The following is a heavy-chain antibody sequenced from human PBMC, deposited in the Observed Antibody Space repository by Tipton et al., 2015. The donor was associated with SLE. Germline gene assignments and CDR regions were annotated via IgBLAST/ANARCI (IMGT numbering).Heavy chain of an antibody. CDR3: AREKGITIFPRWFDP. CDR1: GGSISSYY. Sequence: LSLTCTVSGGSISSYYWSWIRQPPGKGLEWIGYIYYSGSTNYNPSLKSRVTISVDTSKNQFSLKLSSVTAADTAVYYCAREKGITIFPRWFDPWGQGTLVTVSS. D-gene: IGHD3-3*01. V-gene: IGHV4-59*01. J-gene: IGHJ5*02. CDR2: IYYSGST.